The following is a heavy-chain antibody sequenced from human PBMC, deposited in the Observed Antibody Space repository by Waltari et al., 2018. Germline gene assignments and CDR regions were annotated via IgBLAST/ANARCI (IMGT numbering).Heavy chain of an antibody. Sequence: EVQLVESGGGLIQPGGSLRLSCAASGFTVSSNYMSWVRQAPGKGVGWVAVSYSGGSTYYADSVKGRFTISRDNSKNTLYLQMNSLRAEDTAVYYCARGLWIWYFDLWGRGTLVTVSS. CDR3: ARGLWIWYFDL. J-gene: IGHJ2*01. CDR1: GFTVSSNY. D-gene: IGHD2-21*01. V-gene: IGHV3-53*01. CDR2: SYSGGST.